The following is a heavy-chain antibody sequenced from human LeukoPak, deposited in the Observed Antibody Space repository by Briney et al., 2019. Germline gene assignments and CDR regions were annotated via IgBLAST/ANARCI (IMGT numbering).Heavy chain of an antibody. D-gene: IGHD2-2*01. J-gene: IGHJ6*03. CDR3: ARELVVAPYYYYYMDV. CDR1: GGSVSSGSYY. V-gene: IGHV4-61*01. Sequence: SETLSLTCTVSGGSVSSGSYYWSWIRQPPGKGLEWIGYIYYSGSTNYNPSLKSRVTISVDTSKNQFSLKPSSVTAADTAVYYCARELVVAPYYYYYMDVWGKGTTVTVSS. CDR2: IYYSGST.